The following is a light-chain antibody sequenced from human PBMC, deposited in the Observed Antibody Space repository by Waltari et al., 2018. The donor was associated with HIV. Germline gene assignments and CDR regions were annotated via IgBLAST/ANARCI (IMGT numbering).Light chain of an antibody. CDR2: DAS. CDR1: QSINRK. Sequence: ETLMTQSPDTLSVSPGERATISCRASQSINRKLAWYQQKPGQSPRLLIYDASTRATGIPARFSGSGSGTDFTLTISSLQSEDLAIYYCQQYSDWPPYTFGQGTKLEIK. CDR3: QQYSDWPPYT. V-gene: IGKV3-15*01. J-gene: IGKJ2*01.